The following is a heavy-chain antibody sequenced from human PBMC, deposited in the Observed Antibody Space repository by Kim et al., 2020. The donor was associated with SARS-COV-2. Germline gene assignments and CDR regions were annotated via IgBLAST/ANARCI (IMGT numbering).Heavy chain of an antibody. V-gene: IGHV3-30*04. CDR2: ISYDGSNK. J-gene: IGHJ4*02. D-gene: IGHD5-18*01. Sequence: GGSLRLSCAASGFTFSSYAMHWVRQAPGKGLEWVAVISYDGSNKYYADSVKGRFTISRDNSKNTLYLQMNSLRAEDTAVYYCARGGGYTPGGYWGQGTLVTVSS. CDR1: GFTFSSYA. CDR3: ARGGGYTPGGY.